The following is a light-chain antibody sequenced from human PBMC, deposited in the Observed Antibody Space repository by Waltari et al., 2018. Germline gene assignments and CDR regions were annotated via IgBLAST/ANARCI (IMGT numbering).Light chain of an antibody. J-gene: IGLJ2*01. CDR3: SSYSTSSSLIL. CDR1: SSDVGCHDY. V-gene: IGLV2-14*03. Sequence: QSALSQPASVSGSPGQSITISCTGASSDVGCHDYVSWYQQHPGKALKLIIRDVNNRPPGFSIRFSGPKSGNTASLTISGLQAEDEADYYCSSYSTSSSLILFGEGTKVTVL. CDR2: DVN.